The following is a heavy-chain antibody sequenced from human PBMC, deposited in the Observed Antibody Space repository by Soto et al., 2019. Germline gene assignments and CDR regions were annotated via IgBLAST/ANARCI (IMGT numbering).Heavy chain of an antibody. Sequence: QVQLGESGGGLVKPGGSLRLSCAASGFTFSDYYMSWIRQAPGEGLEWVSYISSSSSYTNYADSVKGRFTISRDNAKNSLYLQRNSLRAEYTAVYYCAIDHHRYSGYAYVAYWGQGNRVTFSS. CDR2: ISSSSSYT. J-gene: IGHJ4*02. D-gene: IGHD5-12*01. CDR1: GFTFSDYY. CDR3: AIDHHRYSGYAYVAY. V-gene: IGHV3-11*05.